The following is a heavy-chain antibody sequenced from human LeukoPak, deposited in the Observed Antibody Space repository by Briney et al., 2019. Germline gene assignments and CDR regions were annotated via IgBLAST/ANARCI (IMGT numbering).Heavy chain of an antibody. D-gene: IGHD3-3*01. CDR1: GYTFTSYG. Sequence: ASVKVSCKASGYTFTSYGISWVRQAPGQGLEWMGWISAYNGNTNYAQKLQGRVTMTTDTSTSTAYMELRSLRSDDTAVYYCARVGNFWSGYYTLSLIWYFDLGGRGTLVTVSS. J-gene: IGHJ2*01. V-gene: IGHV1-18*01. CDR3: ARVGNFWSGYYTLSLIWYFDL. CDR2: ISAYNGNT.